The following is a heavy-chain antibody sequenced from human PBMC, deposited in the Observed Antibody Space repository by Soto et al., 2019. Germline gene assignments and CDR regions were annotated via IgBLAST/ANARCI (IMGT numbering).Heavy chain of an antibody. D-gene: IGHD1-26*01. CDR1: VGAFSSYA. CDR3: ARLIVGAAAYYFDY. CDR2: IIPIFGTA. V-gene: IGHV1-69*13. J-gene: IGHJ4*02. Sequence: SVKVSCKASVGAFSSYAISWVRQAPGQGLEWMGGIIPIFGTANYAQKFQGRVTITADESTSTAYMELSSLRSEDTAVYYCARLIVGAAAYYFDYWGQGTLVTVSS.